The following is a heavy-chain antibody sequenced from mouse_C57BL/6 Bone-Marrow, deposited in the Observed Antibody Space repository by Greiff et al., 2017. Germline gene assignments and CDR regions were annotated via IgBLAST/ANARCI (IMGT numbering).Heavy chain of an antibody. Sequence: QVQLQQPGPELVKPGASVKLSCKASGYTFTSYDINWVKQRPGQGLEWIGWIYPRDGSTKYNEKFKGKATLTVDTSSSTAYMELHSLPSEDSAVYFCARGHYYGSSVYAMDYWDQGTSVTVTS. J-gene: IGHJ4*01. V-gene: IGHV1-85*01. CDR3: ARGHYYGSSVYAMDY. CDR1: GYTFTSYD. D-gene: IGHD1-1*01. CDR2: IYPRDGST.